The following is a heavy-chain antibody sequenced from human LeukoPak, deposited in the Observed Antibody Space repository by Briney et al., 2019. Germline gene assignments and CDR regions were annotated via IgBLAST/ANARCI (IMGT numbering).Heavy chain of an antibody. V-gene: IGHV3-23*01. CDR2: ISGSGGST. J-gene: IGHJ4*02. CDR1: GFTFSSYA. D-gene: IGHD3-9*01. Sequence: GGSLRLSCAASGFTFSSYAMSWVRQAPGKGLEWVSAISGSGGSTYYADSVKGRFTISRDNSKNTLYLQMNSLRAEDTAVYYCAIYDILTGYYFDYWGQGTLVTVSS. CDR3: AIYDILTGYYFDY.